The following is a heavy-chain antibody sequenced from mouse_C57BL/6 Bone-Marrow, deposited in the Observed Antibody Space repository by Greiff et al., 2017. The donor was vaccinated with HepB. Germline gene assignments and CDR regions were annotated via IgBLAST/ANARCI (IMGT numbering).Heavy chain of an antibody. CDR1: GYTFTSYG. CDR2: IYPRSGNT. CDR3: APYYYGSSSYAMDY. V-gene: IGHV1-81*01. D-gene: IGHD1-1*01. J-gene: IGHJ4*01. Sequence: QVQLQQSGAELARPGASVKLSCKASGYTFTSYGISWVKQRTGQGLEWIGEIYPRSGNTYYNEKFKGKATLTADKSSSTAYMELRSLTSEDSAVYFCAPYYYGSSSYAMDYWGQGTSVTVSS.